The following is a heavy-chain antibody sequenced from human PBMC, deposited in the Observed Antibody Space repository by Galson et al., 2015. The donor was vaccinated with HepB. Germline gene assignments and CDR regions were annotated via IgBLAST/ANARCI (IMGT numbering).Heavy chain of an antibody. CDR2: ISAYNGNT. Sequence: SVKVSCKASGYTFTSYGISWVRQAPGQGLEWMGWISAYNGNTNYAQKLQGRVAMTTDTSTSTAYMELRSLRSDDTAVYCCATDRRFSVTTWIYWGQGTLVTVSS. CDR1: GYTFTSYG. D-gene: IGHD4-17*01. CDR3: ATDRRFSVTTWIY. V-gene: IGHV1-18*01. J-gene: IGHJ4*02.